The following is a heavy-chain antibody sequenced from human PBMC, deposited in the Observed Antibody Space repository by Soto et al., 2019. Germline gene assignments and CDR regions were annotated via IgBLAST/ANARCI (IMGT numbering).Heavy chain of an antibody. Sequence: RVESLKIXCKGAGYIFTSYWISCFLQMPVEVLEWMGRIDPSDSYTNYSPSFQGHVTISADKSISTAYLQWSSLKASDIAMYYCARHDYYDSSGLSGYAFDIWGQGTMVTVSS. V-gene: IGHV5-10-1*01. J-gene: IGHJ3*02. CDR3: ARHDYYDSSGLSGYAFDI. CDR2: IDPSDSYT. D-gene: IGHD3-22*01. CDR1: GYIFTSYW.